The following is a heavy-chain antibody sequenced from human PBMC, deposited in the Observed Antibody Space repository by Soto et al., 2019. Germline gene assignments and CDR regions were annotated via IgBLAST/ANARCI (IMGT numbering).Heavy chain of an antibody. D-gene: IGHD6-19*01. CDR3: ARGQWLGLYNWFDP. Sequence: PSQPMSLTCTVSDGTSRSGGYYWSSIRQHPGKGLEWIGYIYYSGSTYYNPSLKSRVTISVDTSKNQFSLKLSSVTAAGTAVYYCARGQWLGLYNWFDPWGQGTLVTVSS. J-gene: IGHJ5*02. CDR1: DGTSRSGGYY. CDR2: IYYSGST. V-gene: IGHV4-31*03.